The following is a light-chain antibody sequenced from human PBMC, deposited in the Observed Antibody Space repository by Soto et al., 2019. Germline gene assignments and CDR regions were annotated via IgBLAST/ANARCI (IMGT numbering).Light chain of an antibody. CDR3: QRYNSGLWT. J-gene: IGKJ1*01. CDR2: AAS. CDR1: QGISNY. Sequence: DIQMTQSPSSLSDSVGDRVTITCRASQGISNYLAWYQQKPGKVPKLLIYAASTLQSGVPSRFSGNGSGTDWTLSIRSLRPEDVATCYCQRYNSGLWTFGQGTK. V-gene: IGKV1-27*01.